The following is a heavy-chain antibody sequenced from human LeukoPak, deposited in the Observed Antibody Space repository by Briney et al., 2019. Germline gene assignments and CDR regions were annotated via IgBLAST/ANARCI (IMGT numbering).Heavy chain of an antibody. CDR2: INPDTGAT. V-gene: IGHV1-2*02. D-gene: IGHD6-13*01. CDR3: ARWYNSCWYDY. CDR1: GYTSGGYH. Sequence: ASVRVSCKASGYTSGGYHLLWMRQAPGQGLEWPGWINPDTGATRYGQKLQGRVTMTRDTSISTVYMELSRLRSDDTAVYYCARWYNSCWYDYWGQGTLVSVSS. J-gene: IGHJ4*02.